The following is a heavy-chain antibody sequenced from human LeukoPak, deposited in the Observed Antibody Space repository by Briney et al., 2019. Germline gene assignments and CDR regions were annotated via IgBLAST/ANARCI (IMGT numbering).Heavy chain of an antibody. CDR2: IKQDGSEK. V-gene: IGHV3-7*03. CDR1: GFTFSSYL. CDR3: ARVEVRGVIIYYYYYGMDV. D-gene: IGHD3-10*01. J-gene: IGHJ6*04. Sequence: PGGSLRLSCAASGFTFSSYLMSWVRQAPGKGLEWVANIKQDGSEKYYVDSVKGRFTISRDNAKNSLYLQMNSLRAEDTAVYYCARVEVRGVIIYYYYYGMDVWGKGTTVTVSS.